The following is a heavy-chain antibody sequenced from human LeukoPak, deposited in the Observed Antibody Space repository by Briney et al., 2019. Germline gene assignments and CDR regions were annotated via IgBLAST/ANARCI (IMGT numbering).Heavy chain of an antibody. D-gene: IGHD2-15*01. Sequence: SETLSLTCTVSGGSISSYCWSWIRQPAGKGLEWIGRIYTSGSTDYNPSLKSRVTMSVGTSKNQFSLKLSSVTAADTAVYYCARAGFTYCSGGSCYPDLLFDYWGQGTLVTVSS. V-gene: IGHV4-4*07. CDR1: GGSISSYC. CDR2: IYTSGST. J-gene: IGHJ4*02. CDR3: ARAGFTYCSGGSCYPDLLFDY.